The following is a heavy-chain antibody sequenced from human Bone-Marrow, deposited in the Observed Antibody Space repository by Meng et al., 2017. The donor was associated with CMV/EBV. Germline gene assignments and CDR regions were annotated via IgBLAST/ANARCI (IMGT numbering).Heavy chain of an antibody. V-gene: IGHV4-59*08. CDR1: GGSISSYY. CDR2: IYHSGST. CDR3: ARARELLQGHNWFDP. J-gene: IGHJ5*02. D-gene: IGHD1-26*01. Sequence: SETLSLTCTVSGGSISSYYWSWIRQPPGKGLEWIGSIYHSGSTYYNPSLKSRVTISVDTSKNQFSLKLSSVTAADTAVYYCARARELLQGHNWFDPWGQGTLVTVSS.